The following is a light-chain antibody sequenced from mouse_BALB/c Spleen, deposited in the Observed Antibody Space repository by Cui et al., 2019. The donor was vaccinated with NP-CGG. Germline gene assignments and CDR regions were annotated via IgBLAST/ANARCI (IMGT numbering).Light chain of an antibody. Sequence: QAVVTQEPALTTSPGETVTLTCRSSTGAVTTSNYANWVEEKPDHLFTGLIGGTKNRAPGVPARFSGSLIGDKAALTITGAQTEDEAIYFCALWYSNHWVFGGGTKLIVL. CDR1: TGAVTTSNY. J-gene: IGLJ1*01. CDR2: GTK. V-gene: IGLV1*01. CDR3: ALWYSNHWV.